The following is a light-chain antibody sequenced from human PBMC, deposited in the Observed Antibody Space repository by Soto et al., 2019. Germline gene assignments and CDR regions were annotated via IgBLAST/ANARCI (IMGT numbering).Light chain of an antibody. CDR1: QSISSW. CDR3: QQYNSYSQS. V-gene: IGKV1-5*01. CDR2: DAS. J-gene: IGKJ1*01. Sequence: DIQMTQSPSTLSASIGDRVTMTCLASQSISSWLAWYQQKPEKAPKLLMYDASSLESGVPSRFSGSGSGTEFTLTISSLQPDDFATYYCQQYNSYSQSFGQGTKVDIK.